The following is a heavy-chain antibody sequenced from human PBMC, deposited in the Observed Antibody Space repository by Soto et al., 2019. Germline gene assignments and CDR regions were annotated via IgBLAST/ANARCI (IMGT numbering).Heavy chain of an antibody. CDR3: ATLYMVRGVRTFDY. V-gene: IGHV4-31*03. Sequence: QVQLQESGPGLVKPSQTLSLTCTVSGGSISSGGYYWSWIRQHPGKGLEWIGYIYYTGSTYYNPSLRRRVTISVDTSKTQFSLKLSSVTAADTAVYYCATLYMVRGVRTFDYWGQGTLVTVSS. J-gene: IGHJ4*02. CDR1: GGSISSGGYY. D-gene: IGHD3-10*01. CDR2: IYYTGST.